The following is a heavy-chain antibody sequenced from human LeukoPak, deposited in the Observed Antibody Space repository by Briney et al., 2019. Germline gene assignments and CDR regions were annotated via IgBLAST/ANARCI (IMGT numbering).Heavy chain of an antibody. CDR3: VRVGYSYGYGDWNHFDY. CDR1: GFTVSSNH. V-gene: IGHV3-66*02. Sequence: GGSLRLSCAASGFTVSSNHMSWVRQAPGKGLEWVSIIYSGGGTYYADSVKGRFTISRDNSKNTLYLQMNSLRAEDTAVYFCVRVGYSYGYGDWNHFDYWGQGTLVTVSS. CDR2: IYSGGGT. J-gene: IGHJ4*02. D-gene: IGHD5-18*01.